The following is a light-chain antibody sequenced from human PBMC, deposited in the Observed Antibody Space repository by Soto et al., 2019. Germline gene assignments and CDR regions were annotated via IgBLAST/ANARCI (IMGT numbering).Light chain of an antibody. Sequence: EIVLTQSPGTLSLSPGERATLSCRASQSVSSSYLARYQQKPGQAPRPLIYGASSRATGMPARFSGSGSGTDLTVTISRLEPEDFALYYCVQYGSSPYTVGQRTEVEIK. CDR1: QSVSSSY. J-gene: IGKJ2*01. CDR2: GAS. CDR3: VQYGSSPYT. V-gene: IGKV3-20*01.